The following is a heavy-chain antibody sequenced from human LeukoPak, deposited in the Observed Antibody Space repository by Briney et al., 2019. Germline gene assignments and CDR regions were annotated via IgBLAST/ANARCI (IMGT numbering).Heavy chain of an antibody. Sequence: QSGRSLRLSCAASRFTFSTFGMHWVRQAPAKGLEWVAVISYDGSNKYYADSVKGRFTISRDNSKNTLYLQMNSLRAEDTALYYCAKWANPKNNAFDIWGQGTMVTVSS. J-gene: IGHJ3*02. V-gene: IGHV3-30*18. CDR3: AKWANPKNNAFDI. CDR2: ISYDGSNK. CDR1: RFTFSTFG.